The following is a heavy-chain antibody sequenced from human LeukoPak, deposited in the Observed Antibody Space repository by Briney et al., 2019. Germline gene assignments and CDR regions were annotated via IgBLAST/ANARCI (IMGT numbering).Heavy chain of an antibody. CDR3: TIATGKWPTFDF. CDR1: GGSISSYY. CDR2: IKQDGSET. Sequence: ETLSLTCTVSGGSISSYYWSWIRQPPGKGLEWVANIKQDGSETYYVDSVKGRLTISRDNAQNSLFLQMNSLRADDTAMYYCTIATGKWPTFDFWGQGTLVTVSS. D-gene: IGHD5-12*01. J-gene: IGHJ4*02. V-gene: IGHV3-7*01.